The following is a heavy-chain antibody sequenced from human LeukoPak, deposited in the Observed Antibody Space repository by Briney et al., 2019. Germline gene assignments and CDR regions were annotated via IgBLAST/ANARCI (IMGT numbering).Heavy chain of an antibody. CDR2: IIPIFGTA. V-gene: IGHV1-69*01. CDR3: ARGPSSGSYFDY. J-gene: IGHJ4*02. Sequence: GSSVKVSCKASGGTFSSYAISWVRQAPGQGLEWMGGIIPIFGTANYAQKFQGGVTITADESTSTAYMELSSLRSEDTAVYYCARGPSSGSYFDYWGQGTLVTVSS. CDR1: GGTFSSYA. D-gene: IGHD6-19*01.